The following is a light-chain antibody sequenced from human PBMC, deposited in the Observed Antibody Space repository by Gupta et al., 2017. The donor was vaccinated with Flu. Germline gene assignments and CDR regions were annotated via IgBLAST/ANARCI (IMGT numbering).Light chain of an antibody. Sequence: QSALTQPRSVSGSPGQSVTISCTGTSSDVGTYNYVSWYQRHPGKAPILIIFDVNKRPSGVPGRFSGSKSGNTASLTISGLQAEDEADYYCCSSAGRYTWVFGTGTKLTVL. V-gene: IGLV2-11*01. CDR3: CSSAGRYTWV. J-gene: IGLJ3*02. CDR1: SSDVGTYNY. CDR2: DVN.